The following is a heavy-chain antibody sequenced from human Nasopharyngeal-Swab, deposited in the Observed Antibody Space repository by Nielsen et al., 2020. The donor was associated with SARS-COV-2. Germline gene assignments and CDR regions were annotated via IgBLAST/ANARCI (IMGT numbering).Heavy chain of an antibody. CDR2: IKQDGSEK. D-gene: IGHD2-8*01. V-gene: IGHV3-7*03. CDR3: ARDGVNYYDY. Sequence: GESLKISCAASGFTFSSYWMSWVRQAPGKGLEWVAKIKQDGSEKYYVDSVKGRFTISRDNAKNSLYLQLNSLRAEDTAMYYCARDGVNYYDYWGQGTLVTVSS. J-gene: IGHJ4*02. CDR1: GFTFSSYW.